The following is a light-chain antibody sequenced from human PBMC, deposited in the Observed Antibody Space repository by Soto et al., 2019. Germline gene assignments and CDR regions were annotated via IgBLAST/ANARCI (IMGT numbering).Light chain of an antibody. CDR2: DAS. J-gene: IGKJ2*01. CDR3: QQSYTTVYT. Sequence: DIQMTQSPSSLSASVGDRVTITCRASQTIGANLNWYRQKLGKAPTLLIYDASTLQSGVPSRFSGLGSGTDFALTTTSLQPDDSATYYCQQSYTTVYTFAQGTQV. CDR1: QTIGAN. V-gene: IGKV1-39*01.